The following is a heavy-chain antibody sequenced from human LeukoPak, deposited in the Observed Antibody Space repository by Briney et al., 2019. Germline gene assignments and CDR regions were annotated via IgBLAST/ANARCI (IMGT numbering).Heavy chain of an antibody. CDR1: GGSFSGYY. J-gene: IGHJ4*02. CDR3: ARDRKSGLYYFDY. Sequence: PSETLSLTCAVYGGSFSGYYWSWIRQPPGKGLEWIGEINHSGSTNYNPSLKSRVTISVDTSKNQFSLKLSSVTAADTAVYYCARDRKSGLYYFDYWGQGTLVTVSS. D-gene: IGHD3-10*01. V-gene: IGHV4-34*01. CDR2: INHSGST.